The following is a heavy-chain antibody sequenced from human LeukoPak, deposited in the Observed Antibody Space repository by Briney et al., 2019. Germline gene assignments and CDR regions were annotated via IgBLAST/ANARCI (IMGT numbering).Heavy chain of an antibody. D-gene: IGHD6-13*01. J-gene: IGHJ5*02. CDR1: GGTFSSYA. V-gene: IGHV1-69*04. CDR3: ARARSSSWSNWFDP. Sequence: ASVKVSCKASGGTFSSYAISWVRQAPGQGLEWMGRIIPILGIANYAQKFQGRVTITADKSTSTAYMELSSLRSEDTAVYYCARARSSSWSNWFDPWGQGTLVTVSS. CDR2: IIPILGIA.